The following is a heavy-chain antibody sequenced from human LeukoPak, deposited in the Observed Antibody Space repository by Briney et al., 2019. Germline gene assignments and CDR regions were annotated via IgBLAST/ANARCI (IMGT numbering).Heavy chain of an antibody. V-gene: IGHV3-21*01. Sequence: TGGSLTLSCAASGYTFSDFSVNWVRQAPGKGLEWVSSISVRSNYRYYADSVRGRFTISRDDARDSLFLQMNSLRAEDTAVYFRVRLRRNNHRSAYYYYYDYWGQGPLVTVSS. J-gene: IGHJ4*02. CDR3: VRLRRNNHRSAYYYYYDY. CDR1: GYTFSDFS. CDR2: ISVRSNYR. D-gene: IGHD4/OR15-4a*01.